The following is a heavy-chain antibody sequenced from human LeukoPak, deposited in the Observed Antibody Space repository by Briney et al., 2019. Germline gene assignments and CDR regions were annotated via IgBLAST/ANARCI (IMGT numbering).Heavy chain of an antibody. Sequence: SQTLSLTCAISGDSVSSNSGAWNWIRQSPSRGLEWLGRTYYRSKWYNDYAVSVKSRITISPDTPKNQFSLQLTSVTPEDTAVYFCARDRDYYDSSTYYHTYYFGYWGQGSLVTVSS. V-gene: IGHV6-1*01. CDR2: TYYRSKWYN. CDR1: GDSVSSNSGA. J-gene: IGHJ4*02. CDR3: ARDRDYYDSSTYYHTYYFGY. D-gene: IGHD3-22*01.